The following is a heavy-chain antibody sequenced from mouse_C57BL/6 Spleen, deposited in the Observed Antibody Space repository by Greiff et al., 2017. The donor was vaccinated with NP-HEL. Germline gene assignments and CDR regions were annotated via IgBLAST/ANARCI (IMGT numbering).Heavy chain of an antibody. J-gene: IGHJ4*01. V-gene: IGHV1-82*01. Sequence: QVQLQQSGPELVKPGASVKISCKASGYAFSSSWMNWVKQRPGKGLEWIGRIYPGDGATNYNGKFKGKATLTADKSSSTAYMQLSSLTSEDSAIYFCARIYGSSLYYYSMDYWGQGTSVTVSS. CDR3: ARIYGSSLYYYSMDY. CDR2: IYPGDGAT. CDR1: GYAFSSSW. D-gene: IGHD1-1*01.